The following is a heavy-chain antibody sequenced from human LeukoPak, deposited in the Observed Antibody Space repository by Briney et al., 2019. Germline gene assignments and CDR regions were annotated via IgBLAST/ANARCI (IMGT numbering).Heavy chain of an antibody. J-gene: IGHJ5*02. D-gene: IGHD6-19*01. CDR2: IYYSGST. CDR3: ARRYRVPVAGTAVNWFDP. CDR1: GGSISSSSYY. V-gene: IGHV4-39*01. Sequence: KTSETLSLTCTVSGGSISSSSYYWGWIRQPPGKGLEWIGSIYYSGSTYYNPSLKSRVTISVDTSKNQFSLKLSSVTAADTAVYYCARRYRVPVAGTAVNWFDPWGQGTLVTVSS.